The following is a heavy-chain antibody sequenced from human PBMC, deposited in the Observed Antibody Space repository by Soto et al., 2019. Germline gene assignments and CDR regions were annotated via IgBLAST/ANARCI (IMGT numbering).Heavy chain of an antibody. D-gene: IGHD3-22*01. CDR1: GYTFTSYY. V-gene: IGHV1-46*01. CDR2: LNPSGGST. J-gene: IGHJ3*02. CDR3: ARVPYDRSCWDAFDI. Sequence: ASVKVSCKASGYTFTSYYMHWVRQAPGQGLEWMGILNPSGGSTSYAQKVQGRVTMTRDTATSTVYMELSSLRSDDTAGYYCARVPYDRSCWDAFDIWGQGTMVTVSS.